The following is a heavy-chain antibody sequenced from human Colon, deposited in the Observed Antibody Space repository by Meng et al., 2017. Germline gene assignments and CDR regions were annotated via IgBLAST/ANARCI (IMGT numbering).Heavy chain of an antibody. D-gene: IGHD2-15*01. J-gene: IGHJ4*02. V-gene: IGHV1-2*06. Sequence: QVQLVQAGAEVKKPGASVTVSCKASGYTLYIHWVRLRPGEGLEWMGRINPRTGDTKSAQSFQGRVTMTRDTSTTTFSMDLRSLTTDVSAIYFCARESADGGSFDLWGQGTLVTVSS. CDR1: GYTLY. CDR2: INPRTGDT. CDR3: ARESADGGSFDL.